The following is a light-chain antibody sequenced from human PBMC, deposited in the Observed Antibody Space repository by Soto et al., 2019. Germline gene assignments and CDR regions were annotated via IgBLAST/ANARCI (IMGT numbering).Light chain of an antibody. Sequence: EIVLTQSTATLSLSPGERATLSCRASQSVKTFLLWYQHRPGQAPRVLIYDASHRATGIPDRFSGSGSGTDFSLTIRGLKPEDFAVYYCQQYRMSPNTFGQGTRLEIK. V-gene: IGKV3-11*01. CDR3: QQYRMSPNT. CDR2: DAS. J-gene: IGKJ5*01. CDR1: QSVKTF.